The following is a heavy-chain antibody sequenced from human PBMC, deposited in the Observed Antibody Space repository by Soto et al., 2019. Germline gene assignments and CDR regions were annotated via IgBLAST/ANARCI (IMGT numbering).Heavy chain of an antibody. D-gene: IGHD2-21*01. J-gene: IGHJ3*02. CDR3: ARGISPKYCSRDFCYAWEVFDI. CDR2: INPNTGGT. V-gene: IGHV1-2*02. Sequence: ASVNVSCKASGYTFTNYYIHWVRQAPGQGLEWMGWINPNTGGTNYAQKLHGRVTMTRAASISTAYMELSRLRSDDTAVYSCARGISPKYCSRDFCYAWEVFDIRG. CDR1: GYTFTNYY.